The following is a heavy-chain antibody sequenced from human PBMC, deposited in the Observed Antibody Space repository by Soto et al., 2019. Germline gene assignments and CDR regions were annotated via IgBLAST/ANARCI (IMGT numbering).Heavy chain of an antibody. D-gene: IGHD3-22*01. V-gene: IGHV1-2*04. CDR2: INPNNGAT. J-gene: IGHJ5*02. CDR3: ARGEDDYDSTDKGWFDP. Sequence: QVHLVQSGAEVKKPGASVKVSCKASGYSFTGYYIHWERQAPGQGLEWMGWINPNNGATNYAQKFQGWVTMTRDTSISTAYLELSRLKSDDTAVYFSARGEDDYDSTDKGWFDPWGQGTLVTVSS. CDR1: GYSFTGYY.